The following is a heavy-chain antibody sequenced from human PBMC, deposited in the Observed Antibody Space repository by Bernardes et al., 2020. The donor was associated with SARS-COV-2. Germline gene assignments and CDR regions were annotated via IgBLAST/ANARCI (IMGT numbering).Heavy chain of an antibody. Sequence: GGSLRLSCAASGFTFEDYTMHWVRQVPGKGLEWVSLVSWDGSTTNYADSVKGRFIISRDSSRNTVHLQMDSLRKEDTALYYCATERQSLTVFGVGHDAFDFLGQGTMVTVSS. J-gene: IGHJ3*01. V-gene: IGHV3-43*01. CDR2: VSWDGSTT. CDR3: ATERQSLTVFGVGHDAFDF. D-gene: IGHD3-3*01. CDR1: GFTFEDYT.